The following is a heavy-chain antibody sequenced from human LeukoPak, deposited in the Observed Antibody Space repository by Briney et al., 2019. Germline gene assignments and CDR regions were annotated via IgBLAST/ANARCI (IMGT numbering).Heavy chain of an antibody. CDR1: GGSISSYY. CDR3: ASQGYYYGSGTSWFDP. CDR2: IYYSGST. J-gene: IGHJ5*02. D-gene: IGHD3-10*01. Sequence: SETLSLTCTVSGGSISSYYWSWIRQPPGKGLEWIGYIYYSGSTNYNPSLKSRVTISVDTSKNQFSLKLSSVTAADTAVYYCASQGYYYGSGTSWFDPRGQRTLVTVSS. V-gene: IGHV4-59*08.